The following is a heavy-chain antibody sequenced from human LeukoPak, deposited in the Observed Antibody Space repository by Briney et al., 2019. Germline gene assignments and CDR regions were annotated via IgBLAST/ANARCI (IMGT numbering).Heavy chain of an antibody. CDR1: ALTFTTSE. V-gene: IGHV3-30*02. CDR3: AKDHMWGFDS. J-gene: IGHJ4*02. D-gene: IGHD3-16*01. Sequence: GGSLRLSCAAAALTFTTSEFHWVRQAPGKGLEGLAFISRDGYTQFYPDSVKGRFTISRDNSKNTLYLLMNSLRSEDTAVYYCAKDHMWGFDSWGQGTLVTVSS. CDR2: ISRDGYTQ.